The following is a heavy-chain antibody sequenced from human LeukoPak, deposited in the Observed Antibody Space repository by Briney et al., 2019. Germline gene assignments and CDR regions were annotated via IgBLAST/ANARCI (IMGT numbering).Heavy chain of an antibody. CDR1: GGSINSYY. CDR3: ARARDGHINNWFDP. V-gene: IGHV4-59*01. CDR2: IYYSGST. J-gene: IGHJ5*02. Sequence: SETLSLTCTVSGGSINSYYWSWIRQPPGKGLEWIGYIYYSGSTNYNPSFKSRVTISVDTSKNQFSLKMSSVTAADTAVYYCARARDGHINNWFDPWGQGTLVTVSS. D-gene: IGHD5-24*01.